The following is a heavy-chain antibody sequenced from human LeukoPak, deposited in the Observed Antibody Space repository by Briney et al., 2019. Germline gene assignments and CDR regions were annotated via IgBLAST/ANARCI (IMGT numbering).Heavy chain of an antibody. CDR3: ARDRSGWHYLGAFDI. CDR1: GFTLSSYY. J-gene: IGHJ3*02. V-gene: IGHV3-7*01. D-gene: IGHD6-19*01. CDR2: IKQDGSEK. Sequence: GGSLRLSCAASGFTLSSYYMSWVRQAPGKGLEWVANIKQDGSEKYYVDSVKGRFTISRENAENSLYLQMNSLRAEDTAVYYCARDRSGWHYLGAFDIRGQGTMITVSS.